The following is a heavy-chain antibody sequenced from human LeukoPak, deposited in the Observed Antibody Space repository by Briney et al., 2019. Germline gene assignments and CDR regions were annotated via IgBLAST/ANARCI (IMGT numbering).Heavy chain of an antibody. CDR1: GFTFSDYY. Sequence: GGSLRLSCAASGFTFSDYYMSWVRQAPGKGLEWVSYISSSGSTIYYADSVKGRFTISRDNAKNSLYLQMNSLRAEDTAVYYCARDTPFYYDSSGYYYGYAFDIWGQGTRVTVSS. J-gene: IGHJ4*02. CDR3: ARDTPFYYDSSGYYYGYAFDI. CDR2: ISSSGSTI. V-gene: IGHV3-11*04. D-gene: IGHD3-22*01.